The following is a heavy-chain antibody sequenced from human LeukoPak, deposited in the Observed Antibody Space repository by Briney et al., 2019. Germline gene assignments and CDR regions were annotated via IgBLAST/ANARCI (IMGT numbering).Heavy chain of an antibody. Sequence: GESLKISCKGSGYSFTSYWIGWVRQMPGKGLEWIGIIYPGDSDTRYSPSFQGQVTISADKSISTAYLQWSSLKASDTAMYYCARVTPDYYDSSGLAPYYYYYMDVWGKGTTVTVSS. D-gene: IGHD3-22*01. CDR1: GYSFTSYW. V-gene: IGHV5-51*01. J-gene: IGHJ6*03. CDR2: IYPGDSDT. CDR3: ARVTPDYYDSSGLAPYYYYYMDV.